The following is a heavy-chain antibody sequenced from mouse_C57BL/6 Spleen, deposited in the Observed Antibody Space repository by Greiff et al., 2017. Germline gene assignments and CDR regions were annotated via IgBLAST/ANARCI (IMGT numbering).Heavy chain of an antibody. CDR3: TLITTVVAYYFDY. V-gene: IGHV1-15*01. J-gene: IGHJ2*01. Sequence: VQLVESGAELVRPGASVTLSCKASGYTFTDYEMHWVKQTPVHGLEWIGAIDPETGGTAYNQKFKGKAILTADKSSSTAYMELRSLTSEDSAVYYCTLITTVVAYYFDYWGQGTTLTVSS. CDR1: GYTFTDYE. CDR2: IDPETGGT. D-gene: IGHD1-1*01.